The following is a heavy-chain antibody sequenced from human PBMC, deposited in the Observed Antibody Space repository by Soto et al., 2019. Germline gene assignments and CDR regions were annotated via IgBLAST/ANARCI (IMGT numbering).Heavy chain of an antibody. D-gene: IGHD1-1*01. Sequence: VASVKVSCKASGYTFTRYGISWVRQAPGQGLEWMGWISAYNGNTNYAQKFQGRVTMTTDTSTSTAYVELRNLRSDDTAIYYCARTPCTPATTPAGTRDYWG. V-gene: IGHV1-18*01. CDR2: ISAYNGNT. CDR3: ARTPCTPATTPAGTRDY. J-gene: IGHJ4*01. CDR1: GYTFTRYG.